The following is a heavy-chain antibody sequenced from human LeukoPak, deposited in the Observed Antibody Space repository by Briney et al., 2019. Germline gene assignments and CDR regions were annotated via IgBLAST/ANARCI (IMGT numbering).Heavy chain of an antibody. CDR1: GYTFTSYG. J-gene: IGHJ4*02. V-gene: IGHV1-18*01. CDR3: ARDKTMIVAGGRRVDY. D-gene: IGHD3-22*01. CDR2: ISAYNGNT. Sequence: ASVEVSCKASGYTFTSYGISWVRQAPGQGLEWMGWISAYNGNTNYAQKLQGRVTMTTDTSTSTAYMELRSLRSDDTAVYYCARDKTMIVAGGRRVDYWGQGTLVTVSS.